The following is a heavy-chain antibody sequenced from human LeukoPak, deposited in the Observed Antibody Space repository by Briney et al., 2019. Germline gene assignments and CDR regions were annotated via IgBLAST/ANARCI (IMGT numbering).Heavy chain of an antibody. D-gene: IGHD4-11*01. J-gene: IGHJ6*02. CDR2: INHRGST. Sequence: SETLSLTCAVFGGSFSGHYWSWIRQPPGKGLEWIGEINHRGSTTYNPSLKSRVTISVDTSKSQFSLKLSSLTAADTAVYYCARDRYSNSFYYYYAMDAWGQGTTVTVSS. V-gene: IGHV4-34*01. CDR3: ARDRYSNSFYYYYAMDA. CDR1: GGSFSGHY.